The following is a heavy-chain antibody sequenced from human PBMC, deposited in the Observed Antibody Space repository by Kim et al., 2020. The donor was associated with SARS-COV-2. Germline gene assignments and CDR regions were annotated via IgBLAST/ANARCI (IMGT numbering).Heavy chain of an antibody. D-gene: IGHD3-3*01. V-gene: IGHV3-48*03. Sequence: KGRFTISRDNAKNSLYLQMNSLRAEDTAVYYCARDLRITIFGVGEYGMDVWGQGTTVTVSS. J-gene: IGHJ6*02. CDR3: ARDLRITIFGVGEYGMDV.